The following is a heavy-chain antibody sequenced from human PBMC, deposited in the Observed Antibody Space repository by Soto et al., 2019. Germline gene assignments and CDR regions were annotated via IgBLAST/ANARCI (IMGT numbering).Heavy chain of an antibody. Sequence: EVQLLESGGGLVQPGGSLTLSCAASQLTFSSYAMNWIRQAPGMGLEWVSTISGSGGSTYYADSVKGRFTISRDNSKNTLYLQMNSLRAEDTAVYYCAKRKGGTAQPFDYWGQGTLVTVSS. CDR2: ISGSGGST. CDR3: AKRKGGTAQPFDY. CDR1: QLTFSSYA. D-gene: IGHD1-7*01. J-gene: IGHJ4*02. V-gene: IGHV3-23*01.